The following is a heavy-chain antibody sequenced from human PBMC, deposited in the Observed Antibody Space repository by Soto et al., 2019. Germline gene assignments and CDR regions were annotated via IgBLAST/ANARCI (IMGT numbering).Heavy chain of an antibody. D-gene: IGHD4-17*01. Sequence: PSETLSLTCTVSGATITYYYWSWIRQAPGKGLEWLGYIFEGGMANYNPSLKSRASFSLDKSQNQLSLKLTSVTGAATPLYYFVSVEGSATVTSDYCYQDFDSWGQGSPLTVYS. V-gene: IGHV4-59*12. CDR3: VSVEGSATVTSDYCYQDFDS. CDR1: GATITYYY. J-gene: IGHJ4*03. CDR2: IFEGGMA.